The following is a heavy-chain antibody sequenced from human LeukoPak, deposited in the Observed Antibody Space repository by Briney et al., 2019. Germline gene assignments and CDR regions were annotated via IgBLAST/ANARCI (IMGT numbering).Heavy chain of an antibody. J-gene: IGHJ6*02. Sequence: GGSLRLSCAASGFTFSSYWMSWVRQAPGKGLEWVANIKQDGSEKYYVDSVKGRFTISRDNAKNSLYLQMNSLRAEDTAVYYCARRGAPTYYYYGMDVWGQGTTVTVSS. CDR1: GFTFSSYW. CDR3: ARRGAPTYYYYGMDV. D-gene: IGHD5-12*01. CDR2: IKQDGSEK. V-gene: IGHV3-7*04.